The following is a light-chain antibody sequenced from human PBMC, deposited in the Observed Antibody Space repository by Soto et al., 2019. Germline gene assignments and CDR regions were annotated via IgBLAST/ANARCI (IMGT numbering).Light chain of an antibody. V-gene: IGKV3-20*01. CDR1: QSVSSSY. J-gene: IGKJ4*01. CDR3: QQYGNSPLT. Sequence: EIVLTQSPGTLSLSPGERATLSCRASQSVSSSYLAWYQQRPGQAPRLLIYGASNRATGIPDRFSGSGSGTDFTLTISRLEPEDFAAYFCQQYGNSPLTFGGGTKVDIK. CDR2: GAS.